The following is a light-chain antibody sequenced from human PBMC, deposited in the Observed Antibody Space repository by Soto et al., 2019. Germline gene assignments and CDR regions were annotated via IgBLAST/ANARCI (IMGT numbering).Light chain of an antibody. J-gene: IGLJ1*01. CDR3: NSYTSSSLYV. V-gene: IGLV2-14*01. CDR1: ISDVGGYNY. CDR2: EVS. Sequence: SVLTRPASVSGSPGQSITISCTGTISDVGGYNYVSWYQQHPGKAPKLMIYEVSNRPSGVSNRFSGSKSGNTASLTISGLQAEDEADYYCNSYTSSSLYVFGTGTKVTVL.